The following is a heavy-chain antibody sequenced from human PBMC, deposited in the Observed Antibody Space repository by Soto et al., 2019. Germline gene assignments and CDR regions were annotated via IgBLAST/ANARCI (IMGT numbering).Heavy chain of an antibody. Sequence: GGSLRLSCAASGFTFGDYYMSWIRQAPGKGLEWVSYISSSGSTIYYADSVKGRFTISRDNAKNSLYLQMNSLRAEDTAVYYCARGSFVLLHNTPLGYWGQGTLVTVSS. CDR3: ARGSFVLLHNTPLGY. CDR2: ISSSGSTI. J-gene: IGHJ4*02. V-gene: IGHV3-11*01. D-gene: IGHD3-10*01. CDR1: GFTFGDYY.